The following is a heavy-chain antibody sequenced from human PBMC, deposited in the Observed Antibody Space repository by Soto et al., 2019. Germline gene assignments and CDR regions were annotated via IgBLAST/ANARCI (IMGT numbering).Heavy chain of an antibody. D-gene: IGHD3-10*01. V-gene: IGHV4-30-4*08. J-gene: IGHJ5*02. CDR1: GDSITSSKHY. Sequence: TLSLTCTVSGDSITSSKHYWSWIRQHPGKGLEWIGYIYLSGFTYSTPSLKSRVNMSLDTSKNQFSLKLSSVTAADTAVYYCARVPGPWGQGTLVTVSS. CDR3: ARVPGP. CDR2: IYLSGFT.